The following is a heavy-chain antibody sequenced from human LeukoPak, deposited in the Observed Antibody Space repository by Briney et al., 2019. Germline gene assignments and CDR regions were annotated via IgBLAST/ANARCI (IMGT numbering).Heavy chain of an antibody. J-gene: IGHJ4*02. V-gene: IGHV3-73*01. CDR3: TASGGYYDSSGSKNEYYFDY. Sequence: GGSLRLSCAASGFTFSGSAMHWVRQASGKGLEWVGRIRSKANSYATAYAASVKGRFTISRDDSKNTAYLQMNSLKTEDTAVYYCTASGGYYDSSGSKNEYYFDYWGQGTLVTVSS. D-gene: IGHD3-22*01. CDR1: GFTFSGSA. CDR2: IRSKANSYAT.